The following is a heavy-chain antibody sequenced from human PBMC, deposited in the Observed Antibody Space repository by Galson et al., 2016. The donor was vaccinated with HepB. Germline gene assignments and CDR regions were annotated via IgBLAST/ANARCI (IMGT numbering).Heavy chain of an antibody. D-gene: IGHD3-9*01. CDR2: IWYDGSNK. V-gene: IGHV3-33*01. Sequence: SLRLSCAASGFTFSSYAMGWVRQAPGKGLEWVAVIWYDGSNKYYGDSVKGRFTISRDNSKNTLYLQMNSLGPEDTAVYYCAAYDTGHFDYWGQGTVVTVSS. J-gene: IGHJ4*02. CDR3: AAYDTGHFDY. CDR1: GFTFSSYA.